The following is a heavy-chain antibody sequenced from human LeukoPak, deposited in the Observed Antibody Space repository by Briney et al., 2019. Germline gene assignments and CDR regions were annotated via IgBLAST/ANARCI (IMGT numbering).Heavy chain of an antibody. Sequence: SETLSLTCAVYGGSFSGYYWSWIRQPPGKGLEWIGEINHSGSTNYNPSLKSRVTISLDTSKKQVSLKLRTVTAADTAIYFCARGVTTFFDHWGQGILVAVSS. CDR2: INHSGST. J-gene: IGHJ4*02. CDR3: ARGVTTFFDH. D-gene: IGHD4-17*01. CDR1: GGSFSGYY. V-gene: IGHV4-34*01.